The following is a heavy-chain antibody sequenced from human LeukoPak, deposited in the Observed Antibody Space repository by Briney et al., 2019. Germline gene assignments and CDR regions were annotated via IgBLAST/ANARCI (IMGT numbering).Heavy chain of an antibody. D-gene: IGHD1-26*01. J-gene: IGHJ4*02. CDR1: GFTFSSYW. Sequence: GGSLRLSCAASGFTFSSYWMSWVRQAPGKGLEWVANIKQDGSEKYYVDSVKGRFTISRDNAKNSLYLQMNSLRAEDTAVYYCAREGGSSGYYFDYWGQGTLVTVSS. CDR3: AREGGSSGYYFDY. CDR2: IKQDGSEK. V-gene: IGHV3-7*01.